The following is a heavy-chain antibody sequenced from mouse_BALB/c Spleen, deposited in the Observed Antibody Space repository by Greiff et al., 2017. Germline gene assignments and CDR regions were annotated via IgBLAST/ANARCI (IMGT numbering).Heavy chain of an antibody. Sequence: VQLQQSGPGLVKPSQSLSLTCTVTGYSITSDYAWNWIRQFPGNKLEWMGYISYSGSTSYNPSLKSRISITRDTSKNQFFLQLNSVTTEDTATYYCARTTFGYYAMDYWGQGTSVTVSS. CDR1: GYSITSDYA. V-gene: IGHV3-2*02. CDR3: ARTTFGYYAMDY. D-gene: IGHD2-13*01. CDR2: ISYSGST. J-gene: IGHJ4*01.